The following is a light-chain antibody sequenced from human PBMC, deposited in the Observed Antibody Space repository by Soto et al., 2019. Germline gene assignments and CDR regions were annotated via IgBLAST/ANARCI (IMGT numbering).Light chain of an antibody. CDR2: DVS. J-gene: IGLJ1*01. CDR1: SSDVGGYNY. CDR3: CSYAGSYTFV. Sequence: QSALTQPRSVSGSPGQSVTISCTGTSSDVGGYNYVSWYQQHPGKAPKLMIYDVSKRPSGVPDRFSGSKSGNTASLTISGLQAEEEADYYLCSYAGSYTFVFGTGTKLTVL. V-gene: IGLV2-11*01.